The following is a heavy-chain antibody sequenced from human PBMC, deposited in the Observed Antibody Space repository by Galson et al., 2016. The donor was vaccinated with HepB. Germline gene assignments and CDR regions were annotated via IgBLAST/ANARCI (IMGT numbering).Heavy chain of an antibody. Sequence: SLRLSCAASGFTFSSYAMSWVRQAPGKGLEWVSAISGSGGSTYYADSVKGRFTISRDNSKDTLYLQMISLRAEDTAVYYCARDRGFYSSTWDWGQGTLVTVSS. J-gene: IGHJ4*02. D-gene: IGHD2-2*01. CDR2: ISGSGGST. CDR3: ARDRGFYSSTWD. V-gene: IGHV3-23*01. CDR1: GFTFSSYA.